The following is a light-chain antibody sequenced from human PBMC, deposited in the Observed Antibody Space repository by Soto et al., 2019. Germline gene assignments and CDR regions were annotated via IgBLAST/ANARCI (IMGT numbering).Light chain of an antibody. CDR3: QQYNNWPLT. J-gene: IGKJ4*01. Sequence: EIVMTQSPATLSVSPGERATLSCRASQNANSNLAWYQQKPGQAPRLLIYDASTRATAIPARFSGSGSGTDFTLTISSLQSEDFAVYYCQQYNNWPLTFGGGTKVEIK. CDR1: QNANSN. V-gene: IGKV3-15*01. CDR2: DAS.